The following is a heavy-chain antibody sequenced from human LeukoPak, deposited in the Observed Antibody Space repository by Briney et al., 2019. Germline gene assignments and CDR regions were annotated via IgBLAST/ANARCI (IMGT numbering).Heavy chain of an antibody. CDR1: GGSISSSSYY. V-gene: IGHV4-39*01. Sequence: SETLSLTCTVSGGSISSSSYYWGWIRQPPGKGLEWIANIHYSGSTYYNPSLKSRVSISVDTSKNQFSLKLSSVAAADTALYYCARTYSYYHYMDVWGKGTTVTVSS. CDR3: ARTYSYYHYMDV. D-gene: IGHD2-15*01. J-gene: IGHJ6*03. CDR2: IHYSGST.